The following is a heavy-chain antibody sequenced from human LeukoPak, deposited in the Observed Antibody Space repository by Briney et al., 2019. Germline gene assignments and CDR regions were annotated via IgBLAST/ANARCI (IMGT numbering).Heavy chain of an antibody. Sequence: SETLSLTCGVYGDSFSGFYWTWVRQVPGKGLEWIGEISYSGTPRYNPSRNSRITITLDTSKKQISVNLSPVTAADTAVYYCVRGNVKHYHSVADEYYYYMDVWGKGTAVIVTS. V-gene: IGHV4-34*01. CDR1: GDSFSGFY. CDR2: ISYSGTP. D-gene: IGHD2/OR15-2a*01. J-gene: IGHJ6*03. CDR3: VRGNVKHYHSVADEYYYYMDV.